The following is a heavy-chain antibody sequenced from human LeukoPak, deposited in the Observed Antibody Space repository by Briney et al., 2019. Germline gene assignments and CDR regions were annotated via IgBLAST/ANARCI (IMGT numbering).Heavy chain of an antibody. CDR1: GYTFTGYY. CDR3: ARDLGDYYDSSGYYLNY. CDR2: INPNSGGT. J-gene: IGHJ4*02. Sequence: ASVKVSCKASGYTFTGYYMHWVRQAPGQGLEWMGWINPNSGGTNYAQKFQGRVTTTRDTSISTAYMELSRLRSDDTAVYYCARDLGDYYDSSGYYLNYWGQGTLVTVSS. D-gene: IGHD3-22*01. V-gene: IGHV1-2*02.